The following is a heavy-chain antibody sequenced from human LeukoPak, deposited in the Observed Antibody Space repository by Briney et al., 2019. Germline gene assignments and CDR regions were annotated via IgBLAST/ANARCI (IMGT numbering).Heavy chain of an antibody. D-gene: IGHD3-16*01. CDR3: ARDPGGYDYVWGSYFYFDY. Sequence: GGSLRLSCAASGFTLSSYSMNWVRQAPGKGLEWISYMNSDRYSNTIYYGDTVKGRFTISRDNAKNSLYLQMNSLRAEDTAVYYCARDPGGYDYVWGSYFYFDYWGQGTLVTVSS. CDR1: GFTLSSYS. J-gene: IGHJ4*02. CDR2: MNSDRYSNTI. V-gene: IGHV3-48*01.